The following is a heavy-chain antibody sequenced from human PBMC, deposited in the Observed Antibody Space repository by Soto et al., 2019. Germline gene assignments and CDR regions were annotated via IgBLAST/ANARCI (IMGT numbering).Heavy chain of an antibody. CDR1: GFTFSSYA. V-gene: IGHV3-23*01. CDR2: ISGSGGST. Sequence: EVQLLESGGGLVQPGGSLRLSCAASGFTFSSYAMSWVRQAPGKGLEWVSAISGSGGSTYYADSVKGRFTISRDNSKNTLYLQMNSLSAEDTAVYYCAKDYYDGRIVVLVAALFDYWGQGTLVTVSS. CDR3: AKDYYDGRIVVLVAALFDY. D-gene: IGHD2-15*01. J-gene: IGHJ4*02.